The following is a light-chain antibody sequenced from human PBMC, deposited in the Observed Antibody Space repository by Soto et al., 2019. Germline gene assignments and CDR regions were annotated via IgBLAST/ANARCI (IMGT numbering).Light chain of an antibody. CDR2: DVN. CDR3: CSYAGTYTYV. Sequence: QSVLAQPRSVSGSPGQSVTISCTGTDSNIGFYNFVSWYQQHPDKAPHLVIYDVNKRPSGVPDRFSGSKSGNTASLTISGLQADDEADYYCCSYAGTYTYVFGMGTKVTVL. CDR1: DSNIGFYNF. J-gene: IGLJ1*01. V-gene: IGLV2-11*01.